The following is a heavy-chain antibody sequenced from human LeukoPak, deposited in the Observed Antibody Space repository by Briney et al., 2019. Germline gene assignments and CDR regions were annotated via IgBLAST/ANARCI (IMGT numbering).Heavy chain of an antibody. V-gene: IGHV3-30*03. J-gene: IGHJ1*01. CDR1: GFTFSSYG. D-gene: IGHD3-16*01. CDR2: ISYDGSNK. CDR3: ASGGSLTSEYFQH. Sequence: GGPLRLSCAASGFTFSSYGMHWVRQAPGKGLEWVAVISYDGSNKYYADSVKGRFTISRDNSRNTLYLQMNSLRAEDTAVYYCASGGSLTSEYFQHWGQGTLVTVSS.